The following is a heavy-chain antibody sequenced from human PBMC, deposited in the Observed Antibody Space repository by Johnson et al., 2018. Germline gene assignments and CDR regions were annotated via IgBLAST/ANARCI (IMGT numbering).Heavy chain of an antibody. J-gene: IGHJ1*01. CDR2: ISGSGGST. D-gene: IGHD6-6*01. CDR1: GFNFSSYA. CDR3: AKGHQQLVRAEYFQH. Sequence: VQLVQSGGGLVQPGGSLRLSCAASGFNFSSYAMSWVRQAPGKGLEWVSAISGSGGSTYYADSVKGRFTISRDNSKNRRYLQMTSLRAEDTAVYYCAKGHQQLVRAEYFQHWGQGTLVTVSS. V-gene: IGHV3-23*04.